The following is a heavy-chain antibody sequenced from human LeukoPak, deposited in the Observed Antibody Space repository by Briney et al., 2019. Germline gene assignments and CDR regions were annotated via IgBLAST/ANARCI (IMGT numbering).Heavy chain of an antibody. CDR2: INHSGST. CDR1: GGSFSGYY. CDR3: AGTGVRAFDI. Sequence: SETLSLTCAVYGGSFSGYYWSWIRQPPGKGLEWIGEINHSGSTNYNPSLKSRVTISVDTSKNQLSLKLSSVTAADTAVYYCAGTGVRAFDIWGQGTMVTVSS. J-gene: IGHJ3*02. D-gene: IGHD7-27*01. V-gene: IGHV4-34*01.